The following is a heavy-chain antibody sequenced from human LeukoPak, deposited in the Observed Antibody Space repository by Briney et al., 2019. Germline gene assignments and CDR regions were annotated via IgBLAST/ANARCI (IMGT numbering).Heavy chain of an antibody. J-gene: IGHJ4*02. CDR1: GFTFSSYA. CDR2: ISGSGGST. CDR3: AKDTALYDSSNFDY. V-gene: IGHV3-23*01. Sequence: PGGSLRLSCAASGFTFSSYAMSWVRQAPGKGLEWVSAISGSGGSTYYADSVKGRFTITRDNSKNTLYLQMNSLRAEDTAVYYCAKDTALYDSSNFDYWGQGTLVTVSS. D-gene: IGHD3-22*01.